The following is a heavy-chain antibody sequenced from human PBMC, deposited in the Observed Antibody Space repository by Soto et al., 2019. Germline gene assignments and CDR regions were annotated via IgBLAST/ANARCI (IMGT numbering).Heavy chain of an antibody. CDR2: IDPSDSYT. CDR3: ARTAVRDYYYYGMDV. D-gene: IGHD3-10*01. CDR1: GYSFTSYW. V-gene: IGHV5-10-1*01. J-gene: IGHJ6*02. Sequence: GESLKISCKGSGYSFTSYWISWVRQMPGKGLEWMGRIDPSDSYTNYSPSFQGHVTISADKSISTAYLQWSSLKASDTAMYYCARTAVRDYYYYGMDVWGQGTTVTVSS.